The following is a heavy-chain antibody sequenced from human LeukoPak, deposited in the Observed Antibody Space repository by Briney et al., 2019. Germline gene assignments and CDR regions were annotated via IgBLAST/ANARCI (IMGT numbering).Heavy chain of an antibody. CDR2: ISSSSSTI. D-gene: IGHD5-12*01. Sequence: GGSLRLSCAASGFTFSNYSMNWVRQAPGKGLEWVSYISSSSSTIYNADSVKGRFTISRDNAKNSLYLQMNSLRAEDTAVYYCARGPSGYHNTGGQGTPVTVSS. CDR3: ARGPSGYHNT. J-gene: IGHJ4*02. CDR1: GFTFSNYS. V-gene: IGHV3-48*01.